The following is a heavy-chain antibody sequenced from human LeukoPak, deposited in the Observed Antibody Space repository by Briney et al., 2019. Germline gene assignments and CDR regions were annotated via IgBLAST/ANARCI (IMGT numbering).Heavy chain of an antibody. CDR1: GGSISSSSYY. Sequence: SETLSLTCTVSGGSISSSSYYWGWIRQPPGKGLEWIGSIYYSGSTYYNPSLKSRVTISVDTSKNQFSLKLSSVTAADTAVYYCARAVPGWFGELSPQYFQHWGQGTLVTVSS. J-gene: IGHJ1*01. CDR2: IYYSGST. V-gene: IGHV4-39*01. D-gene: IGHD3-10*01. CDR3: ARAVPGWFGELSPQYFQH.